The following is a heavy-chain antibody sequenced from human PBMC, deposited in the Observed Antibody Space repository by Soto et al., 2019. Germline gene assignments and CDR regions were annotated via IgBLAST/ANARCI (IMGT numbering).Heavy chain of an antibody. D-gene: IGHD3-16*01. V-gene: IGHV3-7*03. Sequence: LRLSCAASGFTLSRHWMSWVRQAPGKGLEWVAKIKEDGSEINYVDSVKGRFTISRDNAKNSLYLQMDSLRAEDTAVYCCARDGLPFALDIWGHGTMVTVSS. CDR3: ARDGLPFALDI. J-gene: IGHJ3*02. CDR1: GFTLSRHW. CDR2: IKEDGSEI.